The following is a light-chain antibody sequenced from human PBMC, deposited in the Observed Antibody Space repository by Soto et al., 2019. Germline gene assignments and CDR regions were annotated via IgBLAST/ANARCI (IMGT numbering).Light chain of an antibody. CDR1: QSLLHITGETF. CDR2: AAS. CDR3: QQSYSTPIP. Sequence: MTQAPLSLSVTPGQPSSISCKSSQSLLHITGETFLFWYQQKPGKAPKLLIYAASSLQSGVPSRFSGSGSGTDFTLTISSLQPEDFATYYCQQSYSTPIPFGQGTRLEIK. V-gene: IGKV1-39*01. J-gene: IGKJ5*01.